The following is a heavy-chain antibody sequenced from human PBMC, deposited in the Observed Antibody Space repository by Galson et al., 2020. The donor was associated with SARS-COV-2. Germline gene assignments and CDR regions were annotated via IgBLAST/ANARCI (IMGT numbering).Heavy chain of an antibody. CDR2: INWNGGST. V-gene: IGHV3-20*01. Sequence: GGSLRLSCAASGFTSDDYGMSWVRQAPGKGPEWVSGINWNGGSTGYADSVKGRFTISRDNAKNSLDLQMNSLRAADTALYNCARERWYCSSTSCYVDAFDIWGQGTMVTVSS. CDR3: ARERWYCSSTSCYVDAFDI. CDR1: GFTSDDYG. D-gene: IGHD2-2*01. J-gene: IGHJ3*02.